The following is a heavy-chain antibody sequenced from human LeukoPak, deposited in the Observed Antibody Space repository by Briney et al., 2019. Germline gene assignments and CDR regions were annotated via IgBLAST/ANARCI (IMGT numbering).Heavy chain of an antibody. D-gene: IGHD3-10*01. J-gene: IGHJ5*02. V-gene: IGHV4-59*01. Sequence: SETLSLTCTVSGGSISSYYWSWIRQPPGKGLEWIGYIYYSGSTNYNPSLKSRVAISVDTSKNQFSLKLSSVTAADTAVYYCARAAGIDYYGSGTLNWFDPWGQGTLVIVSS. CDR1: GGSISSYY. CDR3: ARAAGIDYYGSGTLNWFDP. CDR2: IYYSGST.